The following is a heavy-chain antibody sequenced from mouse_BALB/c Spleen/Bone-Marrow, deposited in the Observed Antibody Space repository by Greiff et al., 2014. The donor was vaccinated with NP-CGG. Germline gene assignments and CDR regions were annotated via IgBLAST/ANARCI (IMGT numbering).Heavy chain of an antibody. V-gene: IGHV1S132*01. CDR3: AREGSRLRGYFDV. J-gene: IGHJ1*01. D-gene: IGHD1-1*01. CDR1: GYTFTSYW. CDR2: IFPGTGTT. Sequence: VQLQQSGAELVKPGASVKLSCKTSGYTFTSYWIQWVKQRPGQGLGWIGEIFPGTGTTYYYEKFKGKATLTIDTSSSTAYMQLSSLTSEDSAVYFCAREGSRLRGYFDVWGAGTTVTVSS.